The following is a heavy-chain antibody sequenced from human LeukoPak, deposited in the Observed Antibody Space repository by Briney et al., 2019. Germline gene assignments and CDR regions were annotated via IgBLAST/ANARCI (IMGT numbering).Heavy chain of an antibody. J-gene: IGHJ6*02. D-gene: IGHD3-10*01. CDR2: ISYDGSNK. CDR3: ASTTGSYYYYGMDV. V-gene: IGHV3-30-3*01. CDR1: GFTFSNYA. Sequence: PGRSLRLSCAASGFTFSNYAMHWVRQAPGKGLEWVAVISYDGSNKSYADSVKGRFTISRDNSKNTLYLQMNSLRPEDTAVYFCASTTGSYYYYGMDVWGQGTTVTVSS.